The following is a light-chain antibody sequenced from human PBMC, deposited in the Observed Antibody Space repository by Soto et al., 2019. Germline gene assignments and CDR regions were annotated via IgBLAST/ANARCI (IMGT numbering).Light chain of an antibody. Sequence: DIQMTQSPSTLSASVGDRVTITCRASQSVSSWLAWYQQKPGKAPNLLIYTASSLESGVPSRFSGSGSGTEFTLTICSLQPDDFATYYCQQYNSACTFGQGTTVEIK. CDR3: QQYNSACT. V-gene: IGKV1-5*03. J-gene: IGKJ1*01. CDR1: QSVSSW. CDR2: TAS.